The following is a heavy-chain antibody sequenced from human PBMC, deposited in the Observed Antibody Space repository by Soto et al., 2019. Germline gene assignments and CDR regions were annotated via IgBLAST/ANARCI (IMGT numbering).Heavy chain of an antibody. CDR1: GFTFDDYA. D-gene: IGHD3-10*01. CDR2: ISWNSGSI. V-gene: IGHV3-9*01. Sequence: GGSLRLSCAASGFTFDDYAMHWVRQAPGKGLEWVSGISWNSGSIGYADSVKGRFTISRDNAKNSLYLQMNSLRAEDTALYYCAKDMRFGVILAFPGAFDIWGQGTMVTVSS. CDR3: AKDMRFGVILAFPGAFDI. J-gene: IGHJ3*02.